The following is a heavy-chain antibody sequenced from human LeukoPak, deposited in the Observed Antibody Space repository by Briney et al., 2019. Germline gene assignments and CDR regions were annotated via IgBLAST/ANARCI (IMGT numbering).Heavy chain of an antibody. J-gene: IGHJ4*02. CDR2: INHSGGT. D-gene: IGHD3-10*01. V-gene: IGHV4-34*01. Sequence: PSETLSLTCAVYGGSFSGYYWSWIRQPPGKGLEWIGEINHSGGTNYNPSLKSRVTISVDTSKNQFSLKLSSVTAADTAVYYCARGRYYSSGSYYNYWGQGTLVTVSS. CDR1: GGSFSGYY. CDR3: ARGRYYSSGSYYNY.